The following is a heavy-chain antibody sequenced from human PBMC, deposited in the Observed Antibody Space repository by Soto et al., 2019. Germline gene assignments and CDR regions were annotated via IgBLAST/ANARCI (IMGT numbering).Heavy chain of an antibody. J-gene: IGHJ6*02. CDR3: ARGGSCSGGSCYSSVYYYYGMDV. Sequence: QVQLVQSGAEVKKPGSSMKVSCKASGSTFSSYAISWVRQAPGQGLERMGGIIPIFGTANYAQKFQGRVTITADESTSTAYMELSSLRSEDTAVYYCARGGSCSGGSCYSSVYYYYGMDVWGQGTTVTVSS. CDR2: IIPIFGTA. V-gene: IGHV1-69*12. CDR1: GSTFSSYA. D-gene: IGHD2-15*01.